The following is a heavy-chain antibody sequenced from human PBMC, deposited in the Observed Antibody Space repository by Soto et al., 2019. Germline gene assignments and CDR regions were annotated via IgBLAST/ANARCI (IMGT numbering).Heavy chain of an antibody. J-gene: IGHJ4*02. Sequence: QVQLVQSGAEVKKPGSSVKVSCKASGGTFSSYTISWVRQAPGQGLEWMGRIIPILGIANYAQKFQGRVTITAGKSTSTAYMELSSLRSEDTAVYYCARENSSGYRPWGQGTLVTVSS. CDR3: ARENSSGYRP. CDR1: GGTFSSYT. D-gene: IGHD3-22*01. CDR2: IIPILGIA. V-gene: IGHV1-69*08.